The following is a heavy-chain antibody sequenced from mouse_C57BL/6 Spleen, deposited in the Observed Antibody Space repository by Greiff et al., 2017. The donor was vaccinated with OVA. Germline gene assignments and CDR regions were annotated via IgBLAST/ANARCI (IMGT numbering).Heavy chain of an antibody. Sequence: QVQLKESGPELVKPGASVKISCKASGYAFSSSWMNWVKQRPGKGLEWIGRIYPGDGDTNYNGKFKGKATLTADKSSSTAYMQLSSLTSEDSAVYFCARFDYDERGLWAMDYWGQGTSVTVSS. CDR2: IYPGDGDT. CDR1: GYAFSSSW. V-gene: IGHV1-82*01. D-gene: IGHD2-4*01. CDR3: ARFDYDERGLWAMDY. J-gene: IGHJ4*01.